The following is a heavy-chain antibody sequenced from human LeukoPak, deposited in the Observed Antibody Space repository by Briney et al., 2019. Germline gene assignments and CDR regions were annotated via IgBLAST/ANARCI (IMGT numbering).Heavy chain of an antibody. CDR3: AKDPSGYYGSGSYGMDV. V-gene: IGHV3-9*01. Sequence: GGSLRLSCAASGFTFDDYAMHWVRQAPGKGLEWDSAISRNSGSIGYADSVKGRFTISRDNSKNSLYMQMNSLRAEDTAWYYCAKDPSGYYGSGSYGMDVWGQGTTVTVSS. CDR2: ISRNSGSI. J-gene: IGHJ6*02. CDR1: GFTFDDYA. D-gene: IGHD3-10*01.